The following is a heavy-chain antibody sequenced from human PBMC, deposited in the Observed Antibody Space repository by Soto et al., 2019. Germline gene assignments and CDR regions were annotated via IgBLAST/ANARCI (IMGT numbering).Heavy chain of an antibody. J-gene: IGHJ6*02. CDR1: GGAFKTFA. Sequence: QVQLLQSGAEVKKPGSSVQVSCKTSGGAFKTFAFSWVRQAPGQGLEWLGGLVPLFGTPNYAARFQGRLAITADESTNTAHMELNILHSDDTSVYYCATDCLQTSMALEVWGQGTTITGSS. CDR3: ATDCLQTSMALEV. D-gene: IGHD5-18*01. V-gene: IGHV1-69*19. CDR2: LVPLFGTP.